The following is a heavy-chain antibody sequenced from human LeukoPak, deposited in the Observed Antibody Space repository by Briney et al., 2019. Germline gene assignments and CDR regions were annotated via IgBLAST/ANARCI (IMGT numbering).Heavy chain of an antibody. D-gene: IGHD3-9*01. CDR1: GYSFSNYW. Sequence: GESLKISCKGSGYSFSNYWIGWVRQMPGKGLEWVGIILPGNPDTRYSPSFQGQVTMSADKSIRTAYLQWSSLKAADTAMYYCARQYYDILTDPNYFDSWGQGTLVTVSS. CDR3: ARQYYDILTDPNYFDS. CDR2: ILPGNPDT. V-gene: IGHV5-51*01. J-gene: IGHJ4*02.